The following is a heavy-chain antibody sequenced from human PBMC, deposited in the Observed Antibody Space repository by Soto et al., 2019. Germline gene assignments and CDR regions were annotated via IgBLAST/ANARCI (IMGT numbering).Heavy chain of an antibody. V-gene: IGHV4-34*01. CDR2: INHSGST. D-gene: IGHD2-2*01. CDR3: ARDNCSSTSCYRRYYYYGMDV. J-gene: IGHJ6*02. Sequence: SETLSLTCAVDGGSFSGYCWSWIRKPTGKGLEWIGEINHSGSTNYNPSLKSRVTISVDTSKNQFSLKLSSVTAADTAVYYCARDNCSSTSCYRRYYYYGMDVWGQGTTVTVS. CDR1: GGSFSGYC.